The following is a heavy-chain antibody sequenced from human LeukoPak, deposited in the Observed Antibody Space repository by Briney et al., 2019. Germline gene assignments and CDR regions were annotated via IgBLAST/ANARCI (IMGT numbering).Heavy chain of an antibody. D-gene: IGHD3-10*01. CDR1: GGSVSSGSYY. V-gene: IGHV4-61*01. Sequence: PSETLSLTCTVSGGSVSSGSYYWSWIRQPPGKGLEWIGYIYYSGNTNYNPSLKSRVTISVDTSKNQFSLKVNSVTAADTAVYFCASGPRNYYYSGSYHYWGQGTLVTVSS. J-gene: IGHJ4*02. CDR2: IYYSGNT. CDR3: ASGPRNYYYSGSYHY.